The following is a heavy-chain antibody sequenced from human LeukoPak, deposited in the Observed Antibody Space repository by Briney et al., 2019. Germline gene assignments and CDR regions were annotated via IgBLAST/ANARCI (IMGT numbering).Heavy chain of an antibody. D-gene: IGHD2-2*01. CDR1: GNYW. CDR3: VSFYETN. Sequence: GGSLRLSCAASGNYWIHWVRQAPGKGLVWVSHVNSDGSWTSHADSVKGRFTISKDNAKSTVYLQMNNLRTEDTAVYYCVSFYETNWGRGTLVTVSS. CDR2: VNSDGSWT. J-gene: IGHJ4*02. V-gene: IGHV3-74*01.